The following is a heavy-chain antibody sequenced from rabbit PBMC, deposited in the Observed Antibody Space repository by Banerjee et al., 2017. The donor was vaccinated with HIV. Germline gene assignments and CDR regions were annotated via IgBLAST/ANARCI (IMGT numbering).Heavy chain of an antibody. D-gene: IGHD4-1*01. V-gene: IGHV1S47*01. J-gene: IGHJ4*01. CDR2: IYAGSSSA. Sequence: GSLKLSCKASEFDLSSNAMCWVRRAPGRRLEWIGCIYAGSSSAWYANWVNGRFTISRSTSLDTVDLKMTSLTVADTATYFCARDLAGVIGWNFNLWGPGTLVTVS. CDR1: EFDLSSNA. CDR3: ARDLAGVIGWNFNL.